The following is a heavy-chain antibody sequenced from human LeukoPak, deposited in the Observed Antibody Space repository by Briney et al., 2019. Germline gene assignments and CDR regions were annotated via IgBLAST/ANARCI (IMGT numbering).Heavy chain of an antibody. Sequence: ASVKVSCKASGGTFSSYAISWVRQAPGQGLEWMGGIIPIFGTANYAQKFQGRVTITTDESTSTAYMELSSLRSEDTAVYYCARSGSGSYYFDYWGQGTLATVSS. CDR1: GGTFSSYA. V-gene: IGHV1-69*05. J-gene: IGHJ4*02. D-gene: IGHD3-10*01. CDR3: ARSGSGSYYFDY. CDR2: IIPIFGTA.